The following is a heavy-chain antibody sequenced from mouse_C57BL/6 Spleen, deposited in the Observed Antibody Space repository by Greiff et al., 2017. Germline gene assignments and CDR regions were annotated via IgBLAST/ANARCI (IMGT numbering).Heavy chain of an antibody. CDR2: IHPNSGST. V-gene: IGHV1-64*01. Sequence: QVQLKESGAELVKPGASVKLSCKASGYTFTSYWMHWVKQRPGQGLEWIGVIHPNSGSTNYNEKFKSKATLTVDKSSSTASMQLSSLTSEASAVYFGARSGDLGNYAWFAYWGQGTLVTVSA. CDR1: GYTFTSYW. J-gene: IGHJ3*01. CDR3: ARSGDLGNYAWFAY. D-gene: IGHD2-1*01.